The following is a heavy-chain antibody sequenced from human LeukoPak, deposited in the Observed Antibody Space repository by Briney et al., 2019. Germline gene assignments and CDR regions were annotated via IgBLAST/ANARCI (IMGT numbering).Heavy chain of an antibody. Sequence: GGSLRLSCAASGFTFSDYYMSWIRQAPGKGLECVSYISSGGHTIYHADSIKGRFTISRDNAKNSLYLQMNSLRAEDTAVYYCARDKDSSSSLDYWGQGTLVTVSS. J-gene: IGHJ4*02. CDR3: ARDKDSSSSLDY. V-gene: IGHV3-11*04. D-gene: IGHD3-22*01. CDR2: ISSGGHTI. CDR1: GFTFSDYY.